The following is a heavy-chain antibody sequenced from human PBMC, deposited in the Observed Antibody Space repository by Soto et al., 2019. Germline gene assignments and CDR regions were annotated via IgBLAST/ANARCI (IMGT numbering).Heavy chain of an antibody. CDR2: ISAYNGNT. Sequence: ASVKVSCKASGYTFTSYGISWVRQAPGQGLEWMGWISAYNGNTNYAQKLQGRVTMTTDTSTSTAYMELRSLRSDDTAVYYCARDRAVGATYYYYYGMDVWGQGTTVTVSS. D-gene: IGHD1-26*01. CDR3: ARDRAVGATYYYYYGMDV. V-gene: IGHV1-18*01. CDR1: GYTFTSYG. J-gene: IGHJ6*02.